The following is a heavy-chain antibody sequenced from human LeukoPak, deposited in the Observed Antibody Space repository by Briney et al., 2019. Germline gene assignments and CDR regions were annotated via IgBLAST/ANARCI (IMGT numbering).Heavy chain of an antibody. D-gene: IGHD5-12*01. CDR2: ISAYNGNT. CDR1: GYTFTSYG. V-gene: IGHV1-18*01. CDR3: ARKKWTTIPPNHYGMDD. J-gene: IGHJ6*02. Sequence: EASVKVSCKASGYTFTSYGISWVRQAPGQGLEWMGWISAYNGNTNYAQKLQGRVTMTTDTSTSTAYMELRSLRSDDTAVYYCARKKWTTIPPNHYGMDDWGQGTTVTVSS.